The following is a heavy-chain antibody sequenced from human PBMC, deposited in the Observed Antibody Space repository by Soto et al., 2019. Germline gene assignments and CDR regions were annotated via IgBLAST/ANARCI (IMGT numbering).Heavy chain of an antibody. CDR3: ARAVGPFDY. CDR1: GFIFSTYG. J-gene: IGHJ4*02. D-gene: IGHD1-26*01. Sequence: QVQLVESGGGVVPPGRSLRVSCEASGFIFSTYGMHWVRQAPGKGLEWVAVIWYDGSNKYYGDSVKGRFTISRDNSKNTVYLQMNSLRVDDTAVYYCARAVGPFDYWGQGTPVTVSS. V-gene: IGHV3-33*01. CDR2: IWYDGSNK.